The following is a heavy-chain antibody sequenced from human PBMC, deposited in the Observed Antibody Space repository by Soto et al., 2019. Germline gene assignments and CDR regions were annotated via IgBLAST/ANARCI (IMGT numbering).Heavy chain of an antibody. J-gene: IGHJ6*02. V-gene: IGHV4-34*01. Sequence: SETLSLTCAVYGGSFSGYYWSWIRQPPWKGLEWIGEINHSGSTNYNPSLKSRVTISVDTSKNQFSLKLSSVTAADTAVYYCARESGYCTNGVCTHYYYYYGMDVWGQGTTVTVSS. CDR3: ARESGYCTNGVCTHYYYYYGMDV. CDR1: GGSFSGYY. CDR2: INHSGST. D-gene: IGHD2-8*01.